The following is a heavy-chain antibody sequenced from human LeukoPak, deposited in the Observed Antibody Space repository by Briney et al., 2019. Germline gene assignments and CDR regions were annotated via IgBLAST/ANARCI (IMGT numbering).Heavy chain of an antibody. Sequence: GESLKISCKGSGFNFGNYWIGWVRQAPGKGLEWMGGFDPEDDEKMYAQKFQGRVTMTEDTSTDTAYMELSSLRSEDTAVYYCAAELSSGYFDYWGQGTLVTVSS. CDR2: FDPEDDEK. D-gene: IGHD3-22*01. CDR3: AAELSSGYFDY. V-gene: IGHV1-24*01. CDR1: GFNFGNYW. J-gene: IGHJ4*02.